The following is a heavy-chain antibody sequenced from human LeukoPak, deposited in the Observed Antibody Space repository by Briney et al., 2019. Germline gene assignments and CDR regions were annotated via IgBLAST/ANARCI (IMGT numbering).Heavy chain of an antibody. Sequence: GGSLRLSCAASGFTFSSYGMHWVRQAPGKGLEWVAVISYDGSNKYYADSVKDRFTISRDNSKNTLYLQMNSLRAEDTAVYYCAKELYGPYFDYWGQGTLVTVSS. V-gene: IGHV3-30*18. CDR3: AKELYGPYFDY. D-gene: IGHD3-10*01. J-gene: IGHJ4*02. CDR2: ISYDGSNK. CDR1: GFTFSSYG.